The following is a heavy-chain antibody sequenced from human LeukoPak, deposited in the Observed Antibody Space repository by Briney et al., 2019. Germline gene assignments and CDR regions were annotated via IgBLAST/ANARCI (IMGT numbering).Heavy chain of an antibody. V-gene: IGHV1-8*01. CDR1: GYTFTSYD. D-gene: IGHD2/OR15-2a*01. CDR2: MNPNSGNT. Sequence: ASVKVSCKASGYTFTSYDINWVRQATGQGLEWMGWMNPNSGNTGYAQKLQGRVTMTTDTSTSTAYMELRSLRSDDTAVYYCAFSRYYLQGSYYYMDVWGKGTTVTVSS. CDR3: AFSRYYLQGSYYYMDV. J-gene: IGHJ6*03.